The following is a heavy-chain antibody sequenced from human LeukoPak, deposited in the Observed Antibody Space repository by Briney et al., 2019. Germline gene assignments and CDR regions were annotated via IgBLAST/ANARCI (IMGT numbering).Heavy chain of an antibody. CDR1: GYTLTELS. D-gene: IGHD3-22*01. V-gene: IGHV1-24*01. Sequence: ASVKVSRKVSGYTLTELSMHWVRQAPGKGLEWMGGFDPEDGETIYAQKFQGRVTMTEDTSTDTAYMELSSLRSEDTAVYYCATYRRDYYDSSGYYLAWFDPWGQGTLVTVSS. J-gene: IGHJ5*02. CDR3: ATYRRDYYDSSGYYLAWFDP. CDR2: FDPEDGET.